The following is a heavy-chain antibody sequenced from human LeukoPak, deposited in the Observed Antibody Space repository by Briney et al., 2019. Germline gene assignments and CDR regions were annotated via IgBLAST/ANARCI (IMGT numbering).Heavy chain of an antibody. CDR1: GGPISSGGYY. V-gene: IGHV4-31*03. J-gene: IGHJ4*02. CDR2: IYYSGST. D-gene: IGHD4-17*01. CDR3: ARGTPPALGDYGDYPFDY. Sequence: PSETLSLTCTVSGGPISSGGYYWSWIRQHPGKGLEWIGYIYYSGSTYYNPSLKSRVTISVDTSKNQFALKLSSVTAADTAVYYCARGTPPALGDYGDYPFDYWGQGTLVTVFS.